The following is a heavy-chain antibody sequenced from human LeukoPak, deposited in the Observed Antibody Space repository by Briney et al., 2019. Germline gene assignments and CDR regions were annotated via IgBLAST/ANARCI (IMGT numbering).Heavy chain of an antibody. CDR1: GGSFSGYY. D-gene: IGHD5-12*01. V-gene: IGHV4-34*01. CDR2: INHSGST. CDR3: ARGPSGYHNT. J-gene: IGHJ4*02. Sequence: SETLSLTCAVYGGSFSGYYWSWIRQPPGKGLEWIGEINHSGSTNYNPSLKSRVTISVDTSKNQFSLKLSPVTATDTAVYYCARGPSGYHNTGGQGTLVTVSS.